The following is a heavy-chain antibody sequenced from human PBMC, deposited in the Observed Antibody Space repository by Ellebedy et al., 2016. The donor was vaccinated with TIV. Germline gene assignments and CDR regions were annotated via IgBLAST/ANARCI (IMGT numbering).Heavy chain of an antibody. CDR3: ASERSQDNAFDI. CDR2: IYYSGST. Sequence: SETLSLTXTVSGDSISSSSYFWVWIRQPPGQGLEWIGAIYYSGSTYYNPSLKSRVTISADTSKNQFSLKLSSVTAADTAVYYCASERSQDNAFDIWGQGTMVTVSS. CDR1: GDSISSSSYF. J-gene: IGHJ3*02. V-gene: IGHV4-39*01.